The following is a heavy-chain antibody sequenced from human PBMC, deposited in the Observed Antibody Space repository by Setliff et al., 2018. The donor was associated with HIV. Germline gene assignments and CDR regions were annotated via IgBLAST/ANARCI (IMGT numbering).Heavy chain of an antibody. CDR2: IYYSGST. V-gene: IGHV4-31*03. CDR3: ARERYYYDSSGYSEPYYMDV. D-gene: IGHD3-22*01. J-gene: IGHJ6*03. CDR1: GGSISSGGYY. Sequence: SETLSLTCTVSGGSISSGGYYWSWIRQHPGKGLEWIGYIYYSGSTYYNPSLKSRITISVDTSKNQFSLKLSSVTAADTAVYYCARERYYYDSSGYSEPYYMDVWGKGTTVTVSS.